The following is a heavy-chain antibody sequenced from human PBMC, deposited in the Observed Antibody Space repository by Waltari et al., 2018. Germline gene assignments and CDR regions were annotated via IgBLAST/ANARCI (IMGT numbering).Heavy chain of an antibody. CDR3: ARDISYYSLDK. V-gene: IGHV3-33*01. D-gene: IGHD3-22*01. Sequence: QVQLVESGGGVVQPGTSLRLSCVASGYPFSRHGLPWARRAPGKGLEWVAGIWYDGSKKCYADSVKGRFTISRDDSKNTLYLEMNSLRAEDTAVYYCARDISYYSLDKWGQGTLVTVSS. CDR2: IWYDGSKK. J-gene: IGHJ4*02. CDR1: GYPFSRHG.